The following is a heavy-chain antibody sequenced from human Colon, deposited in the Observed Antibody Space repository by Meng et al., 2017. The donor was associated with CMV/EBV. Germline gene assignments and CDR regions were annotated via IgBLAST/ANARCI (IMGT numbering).Heavy chain of an antibody. J-gene: IGHJ2*01. Sequence: LQPQAPGSGRVKPPYTLSLISPVSGAYIIGRICAWGWIRHTQGKRLEWIASIYYTGNDYHNPSLKSRVTISIDTSNNQFSLRLTSVTAADTAVYYCARMALHWYFDLWGRGTLVTVSS. V-gene: IGHV4-39*07. CDR3: ARMALHWYFDL. D-gene: IGHD5-24*01. CDR2: IYYTGND. CDR1: GAYIIGRICA.